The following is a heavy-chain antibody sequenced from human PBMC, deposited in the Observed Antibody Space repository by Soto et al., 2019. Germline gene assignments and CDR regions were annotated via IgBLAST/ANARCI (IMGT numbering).Heavy chain of an antibody. V-gene: IGHV4-34*01. D-gene: IGHD2-8*01. Sequence: SETLSLTCTVYGLSFSGYYWSWIRQPPGKGLEWIGEINHSGSTNYDPSLKSRVTISVDTSKNQFFLKLSSVTAADTAVYYCARTNPSFDWGQGTLVTVSS. J-gene: IGHJ4*02. CDR1: GLSFSGYY. CDR3: ARTNPSFD. CDR2: INHSGST.